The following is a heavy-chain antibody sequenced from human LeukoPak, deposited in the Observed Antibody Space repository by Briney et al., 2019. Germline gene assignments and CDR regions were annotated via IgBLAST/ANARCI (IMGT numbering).Heavy chain of an antibody. CDR3: AKPARQWLVLPYYFDY. CDR2: ISYDGSNK. V-gene: IGHV3-30*18. D-gene: IGHD6-19*01. J-gene: IGHJ4*02. Sequence: PGRSLRLSCAASGFTFSSYGMHWVRQAPGKGLEWVAVISYDGSNKYYADSVKGRFTISRDNSKNTLYLQMNSLRAEDTAVYYCAKPARQWLVLPYYFDYWGQGTLVTVSS. CDR1: GFTFSSYG.